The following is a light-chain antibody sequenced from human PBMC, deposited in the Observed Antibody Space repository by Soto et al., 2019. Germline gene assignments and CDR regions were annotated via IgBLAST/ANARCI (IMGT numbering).Light chain of an antibody. CDR1: QNIRSY. V-gene: IGKV1-39*01. CDR3: QQGYSSRWT. J-gene: IGKJ1*01. CDR2: ATS. Sequence: DIQMTQSPSSLSASVGDRVTITCRASQNIRSYLNWYQQKPGKAPQLLLYATSSLQTGVPSRFSASGSGTDFSIVISDLQPEDSATYYCQQGYSSRWTSGRGTKVEI.